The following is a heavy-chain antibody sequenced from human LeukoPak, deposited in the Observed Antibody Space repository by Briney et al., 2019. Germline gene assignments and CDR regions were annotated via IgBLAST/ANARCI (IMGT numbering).Heavy chain of an antibody. CDR3: ASPITMIVVVTANPYDAFDI. D-gene: IGHD3-22*01. V-gene: IGHV3-11*01. Sequence: KSGGSLRLSCAASGFTFSDYYMSWIRQAPGKGLEWVSYISSSGSTIYYADSVKGRFTISRDNAKNSPYLQMNSLRAEDTAVYYCASPITMIVVVTANPYDAFDIWGQGTMVTVSS. CDR2: ISSSGSTI. J-gene: IGHJ3*02. CDR1: GFTFSDYY.